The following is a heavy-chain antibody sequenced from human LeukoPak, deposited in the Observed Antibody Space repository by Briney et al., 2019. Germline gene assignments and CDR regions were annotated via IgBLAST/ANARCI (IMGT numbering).Heavy chain of an antibody. Sequence: GGSLRLSCAASGFTFSSYSMNWVRQAPGKGLEWVSYISSSSTIYYADSVKGRFTISRDNAKNSLYLQMNSLRDEDTAVYYCAREAGTMVRGPYNWFDPWSQGTLVTVSS. V-gene: IGHV3-48*02. D-gene: IGHD3-10*01. CDR3: AREAGTMVRGPYNWFDP. CDR2: ISSSSTI. J-gene: IGHJ5*02. CDR1: GFTFSSYS.